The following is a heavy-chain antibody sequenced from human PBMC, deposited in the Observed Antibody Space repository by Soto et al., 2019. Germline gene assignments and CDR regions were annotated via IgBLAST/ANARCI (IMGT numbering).Heavy chain of an antibody. Sequence: SVKVSCKASGGTFSSYAISWVRQAPGQGLEWMGGIIPIFGTANYAQKFQGRVTITADESTSTAYMELSSLRSEDTAVYYCARDHLGYCTNGVCYGTGYWGQGTLVTVSS. CDR2: IIPIFGTA. CDR1: GGTFSSYA. V-gene: IGHV1-69*13. D-gene: IGHD2-8*01. J-gene: IGHJ4*02. CDR3: ARDHLGYCTNGVCYGTGY.